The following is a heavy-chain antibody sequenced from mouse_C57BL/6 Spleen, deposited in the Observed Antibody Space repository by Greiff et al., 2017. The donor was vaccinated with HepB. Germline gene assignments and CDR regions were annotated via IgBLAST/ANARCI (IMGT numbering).Heavy chain of an antibody. J-gene: IGHJ3*01. CDR1: GYSITSGYY. D-gene: IGHD3-2*02. Sequence: EVKLMESGPGLVKPSQSLSLSCSVTGYSITSGYYWNWIRQFPGNQLEWRGYISYDGSNNYNPSLKNRISITRDTSKNQFFLKLNSVTTEDTATYYCARDTAQAGFAYWGLGTLVTVSA. CDR3: ARDTAQAGFAY. CDR2: ISYDGSN. V-gene: IGHV3-6*01.